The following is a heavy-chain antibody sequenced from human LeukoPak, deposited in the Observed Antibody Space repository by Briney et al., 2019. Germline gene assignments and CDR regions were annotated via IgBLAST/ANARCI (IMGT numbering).Heavy chain of an antibody. V-gene: IGHV4-34*01. CDR3: ARHLIAARLFDY. CDR2: INHSGST. J-gene: IGHJ4*02. D-gene: IGHD6-6*01. Sequence: SETLSRNCSVYGWSFSGYYWIWMRHPPGKGLEWIGEINHSGSTNYNPSLKSRVTISVDTSKNQFSLKLSSVTAADTAVYYCARHLIAARLFDYWGQGTLVTVSS. CDR1: GWSFSGYY.